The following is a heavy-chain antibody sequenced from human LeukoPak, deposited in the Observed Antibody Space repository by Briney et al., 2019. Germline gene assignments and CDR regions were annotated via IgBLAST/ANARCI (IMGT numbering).Heavy chain of an antibody. CDR1: GFTFSSYT. D-gene: IGHD5-18*01. CDR2: VSTSSRLI. Sequence: GGSLRLSCEASGFTFSSYTMAWVRQAPGKGLEWVSSVSTSSRLISYAASVKGRFTTFRDDAKNSLYLQMNSLRVDDTAVYYCARGTGMVSPFDYWGQGTLVTVSS. CDR3: ARGTGMVSPFDY. V-gene: IGHV3-21*01. J-gene: IGHJ4*02.